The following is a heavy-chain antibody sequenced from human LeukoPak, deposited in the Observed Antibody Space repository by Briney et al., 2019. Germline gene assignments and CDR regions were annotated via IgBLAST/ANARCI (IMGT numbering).Heavy chain of an antibody. Sequence: SQTLSLTCTVSGGSISSGSYYWSWIRQSAGKGLEWIGRIYTSGSTNYNLSLKSRVTISVDTSKNQFSLKLSSVTAADTAVYYCARESHFRAARGFSGYDSDYWGQGTLVTVSS. CDR3: ARESHFRAARGFSGYDSDY. CDR1: GGSISSGSYY. V-gene: IGHV4-61*02. D-gene: IGHD5-12*01. CDR2: IYTSGST. J-gene: IGHJ4*02.